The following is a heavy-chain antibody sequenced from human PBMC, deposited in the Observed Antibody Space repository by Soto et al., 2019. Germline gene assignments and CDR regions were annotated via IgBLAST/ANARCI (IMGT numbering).Heavy chain of an antibody. CDR2: IYSGGST. CDR3: ARDQAMKEPDSYGMDV. J-gene: IGHJ6*02. CDR1: GFTVSSNY. Sequence: GGSLRLSCAASGFTVSSNYMSWVRQAPGKGLEWVSVIYSGGSTYYADSVKGRFTISRDNSKNTLYLQMNSLRAEDTAVYYCARDQAMKEPDSYGMDVWGQGTTVTVSS. D-gene: IGHD2-2*01. V-gene: IGHV3-66*01.